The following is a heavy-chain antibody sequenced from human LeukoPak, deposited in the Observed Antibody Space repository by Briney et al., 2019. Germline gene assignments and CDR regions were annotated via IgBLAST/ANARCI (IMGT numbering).Heavy chain of an antibody. Sequence: GGSLRLSCAASGITFSKYSMNWVRQAPGKGLEWISYISSSSDTIYYADSVKGRFTISRDNAENSLYLQMNSLRAEDTAVYFCAMVRGVIFDYWGQGTLVTVSS. CDR2: ISSSSDTI. J-gene: IGHJ4*02. D-gene: IGHD3-10*01. V-gene: IGHV3-48*04. CDR1: GITFSKYS. CDR3: AMVRGVIFDY.